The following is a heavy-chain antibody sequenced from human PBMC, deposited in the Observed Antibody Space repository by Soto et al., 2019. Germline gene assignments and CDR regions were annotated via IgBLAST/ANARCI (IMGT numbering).Heavy chain of an antibody. CDR1: GYTFTGYY. CDR2: INPNSGGT. D-gene: IGHD3-10*01. CDR3: ARGNMVRSRRAFDY. Sequence: ASVKVSCKASGYTFTGYYMHWVRQAPGQGLEWMGWINPNSGGTNYAQKFQGRVTMTRDTSISTAYMELSRLRSDDTAVYYCARGNMVRSRRAFDYWGQGTQVTVSS. V-gene: IGHV1-2*02. J-gene: IGHJ4*02.